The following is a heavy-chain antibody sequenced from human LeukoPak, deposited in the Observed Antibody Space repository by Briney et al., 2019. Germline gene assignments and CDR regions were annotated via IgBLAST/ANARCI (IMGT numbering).Heavy chain of an antibody. J-gene: IGHJ4*02. CDR2: ISAYNGNT. Sequence: ASVKVSCKASGYTFTRYGITWVRQAPGQGLEWMGWISAYNGNTNYAQKFQGRLTVTTDTSTNTAYMELRSLRPGDTAVYYCARDFFHGHCSGLTCFLLDSWGQGSLVTVSS. CDR1: GYTFTRYG. CDR3: ARDFFHGHCSGLTCFLLDS. V-gene: IGHV1-18*01. D-gene: IGHD2-15*01.